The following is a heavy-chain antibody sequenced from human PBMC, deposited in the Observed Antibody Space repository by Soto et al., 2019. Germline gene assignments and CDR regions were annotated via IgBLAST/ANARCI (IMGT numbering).Heavy chain of an antibody. Sequence: SETLSLTCAVSGDSITTGGHYWSWIRQPPGKGLEWIGYIYHSGSANYNPSLKSRVTISVDKSKNQFSLKLSSVTAADTAVYYCARTYSSSWSPFDYWGQGTLVTVSS. CDR1: GDSITTGGHY. J-gene: IGHJ4*02. D-gene: IGHD6-13*01. CDR3: ARTYSSSWSPFDY. CDR2: IYHSGSA. V-gene: IGHV4-30-2*01.